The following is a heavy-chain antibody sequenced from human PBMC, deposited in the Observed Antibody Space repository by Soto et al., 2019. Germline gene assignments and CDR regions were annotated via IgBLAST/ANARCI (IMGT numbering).Heavy chain of an antibody. CDR3: TGITWFRGMDV. D-gene: IGHD3-10*01. V-gene: IGHV6-1*01. CDR2: TYYKSKWNN. J-gene: IGHJ6*02. CDR1: GDSVSSNSAG. Sequence: SQSLSLTCVISGDSVSSNSAGWNWIRQSPSRGLEWLGRTYYKSKWNNDYALSVKSRITINPDTSKNQFSLHLYSVTPEDTAVYYCTGITWFRGMDVWGQGTPVTVSS.